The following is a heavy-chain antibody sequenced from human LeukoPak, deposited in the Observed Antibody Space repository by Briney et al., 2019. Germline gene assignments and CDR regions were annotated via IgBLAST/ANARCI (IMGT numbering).Heavy chain of an antibody. CDR1: GFTFSSYS. Sequence: GGSLRLSCAASGFTFSSYSMNWVRQAPGKGLEWVSSISSSSSYIYYADSVKGRFTISRDNAKNSLYLQMNSLRAEDTAVYYCASITMVRGVNGWFDPWGQGTLSPSPQ. D-gene: IGHD3-10*01. CDR3: ASITMVRGVNGWFDP. CDR2: ISSSSSYI. J-gene: IGHJ5*02. V-gene: IGHV3-21*01.